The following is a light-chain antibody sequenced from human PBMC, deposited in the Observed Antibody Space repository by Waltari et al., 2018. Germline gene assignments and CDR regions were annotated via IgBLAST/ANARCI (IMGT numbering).Light chain of an antibody. CDR1: SGDIGTYNY. V-gene: IGLV2-14*03. J-gene: IGLJ2*01. CDR3: SSYSTTNTLI. CDR2: DVS. Sequence: QSALTQPASVSGSPGQSITISCTGTSGDIGTYNYVSWYQQYTDRAPELLIYDVSHRPPSISNRFSGSKSGYTASLTISDLQAEDEADYFCSSYSTTNTLIFGGGTRLTV.